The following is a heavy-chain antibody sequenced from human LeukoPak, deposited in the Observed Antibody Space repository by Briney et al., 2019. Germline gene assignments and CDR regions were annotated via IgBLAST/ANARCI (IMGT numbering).Heavy chain of an antibody. V-gene: IGHV3-23*01. J-gene: IGHJ4*02. D-gene: IGHD1-1*01. Sequence: PGGSLRLSCAASGFTFSSYAMSWVRQAPGEGLEWVSTVSGSSDTTYYSDSVKGRFTISRDNSKNTLFLQMNSLRAEDTAVYYCASITGTTEDYWGQGTLVTVSS. CDR2: VSGSSDTT. CDR1: GFTFSSYA. CDR3: ASITGTTEDY.